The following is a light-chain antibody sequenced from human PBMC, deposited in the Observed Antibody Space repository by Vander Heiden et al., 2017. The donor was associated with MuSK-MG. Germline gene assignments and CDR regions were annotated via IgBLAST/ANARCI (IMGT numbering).Light chain of an antibody. J-gene: IGLJ1*01. CDR2: ANS. V-gene: IGLV1-40*01. CDR3: QSYDSSLSGYV. Sequence: QSVLTQPPSVSGAPGQRVTISCTGSSSNIGAHYDVHWYQQLPGTAPKPLIYANSNRPSGVPDRFSGSKSGTSASLAITGLQAEDEADYYCQSYDSSLSGYVFGTGTKVTVL. CDR1: SSNIGAHYD.